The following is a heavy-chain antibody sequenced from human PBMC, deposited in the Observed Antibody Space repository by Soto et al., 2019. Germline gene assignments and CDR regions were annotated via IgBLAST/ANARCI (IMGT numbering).Heavy chain of an antibody. V-gene: IGHV3-23*01. CDR3: ASVPIWCGSSSCYTEGFDS. J-gene: IGHJ4*02. CDR1: GFVFSDYA. D-gene: IGHD2-2*01. CDR2: ISAGGSAT. Sequence: EVQLLDSGGGWVQPGGSLRLSCVASGFVFSDYAMSWVRQAPGKGLEWVSAISAGGSATYYAYSVKGRFTVSRVNYQNTLYLHMNTLRAEDTDIYYCASVPIWCGSSSCYTEGFDSWGQGTLVTVSS.